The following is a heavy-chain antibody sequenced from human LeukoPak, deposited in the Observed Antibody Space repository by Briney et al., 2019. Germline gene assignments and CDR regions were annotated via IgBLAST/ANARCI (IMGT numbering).Heavy chain of an antibody. J-gene: IGHJ5*02. CDR1: GFTVSNNY. CDR2: IYSGGST. Sequence: GGSLRLSCAPSGFTVSNNYMSWVRQAPGKGLEWVSVIYSGGSTYYADSVKGRFTISRDNSKNTLYPQVNSLRAEDTAVYYCARVRPTNWFDPWGQGTLVTVSS. CDR3: ARVRPTNWFDP. D-gene: IGHD1-26*01. V-gene: IGHV3-66*01.